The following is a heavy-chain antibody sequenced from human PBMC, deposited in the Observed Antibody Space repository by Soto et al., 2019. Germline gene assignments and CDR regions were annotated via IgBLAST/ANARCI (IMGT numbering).Heavy chain of an antibody. CDR2: ISAYNGNT. V-gene: IGHV1-18*01. Sequence: QVPLVQSGAEVKKPGASVKVSCKASGYTFTSYGISWVRQAPGQGLEWMGWISAYNGNTNYAQKLQGRVTMTTDTSTSTAYMELRSLRSDDTAVYYCARVGPDYGDYRPPYYFDYWGQGTLVTVSS. CDR3: ARVGPDYGDYRPPYYFDY. CDR1: GYTFTSYG. J-gene: IGHJ4*02. D-gene: IGHD4-17*01.